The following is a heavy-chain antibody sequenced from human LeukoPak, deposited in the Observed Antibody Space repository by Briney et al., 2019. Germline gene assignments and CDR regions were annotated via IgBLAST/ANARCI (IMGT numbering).Heavy chain of an antibody. CDR3: ARDPAATAGVAAAGSYYFDY. V-gene: IGHV1-69*04. CDR2: IIPILDIA. D-gene: IGHD6-13*01. Sequence: GSSVKVSCKASGGTFSSYAISWVRQAPGQGLEWMGRIIPILDIANYAQKFQGRVTITADKSTSTAYMELSSLGSEDTAVYYCARDPAATAGVAAAGSYYFDYWGQGTLVTVSS. J-gene: IGHJ4*02. CDR1: GGTFSSYA.